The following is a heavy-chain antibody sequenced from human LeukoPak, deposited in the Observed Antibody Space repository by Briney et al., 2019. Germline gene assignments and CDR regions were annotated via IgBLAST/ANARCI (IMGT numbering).Heavy chain of an antibody. CDR3: AKDLPPAWYYDSR. CDR2: IGGST. CDR1: GFTFRSYW. J-gene: IGHJ4*02. Sequence: GGSLRLSCAASGFTFRSYWMSWVRQAPGKGLEWVSAIGGSTYYADSVKGRFTISRDNSKNTLYLQMNSLRAEDTAVYYCAKDLPPAWYYDSRWGQGTLVTVSS. D-gene: IGHD3-22*01. V-gene: IGHV3-23*01.